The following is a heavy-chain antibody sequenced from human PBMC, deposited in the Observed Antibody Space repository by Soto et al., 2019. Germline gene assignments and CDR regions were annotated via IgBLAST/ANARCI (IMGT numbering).Heavy chain of an antibody. CDR2: INHSGST. Sequence: SETLSLTCAVYGGSVSGYYWSWIRQPPGKGLEWIGEINHSGSTNYNPSLKSRVTISVDTSKNQFSLKLSSVTAADTAVYYCARIHAYYDFWSGYYGLIGGYYYYMDVWGKGTTVTVSS. CDR3: ARIHAYYDFWSGYYGLIGGYYYYMDV. V-gene: IGHV4-34*01. D-gene: IGHD3-3*01. J-gene: IGHJ6*03. CDR1: GGSVSGYY.